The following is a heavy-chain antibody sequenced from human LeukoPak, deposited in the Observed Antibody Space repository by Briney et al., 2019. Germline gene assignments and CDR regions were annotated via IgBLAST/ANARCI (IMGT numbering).Heavy chain of an antibody. D-gene: IGHD6-19*01. Sequence: GGSLRLSCAASGFPFSSYGMHWVRQAPGKGLEWVARLVYDARSDYGNSVKGRFSISRDDSKNTLFLDMSNLRVEDTALYYCARDLSAAFDFWGQGVLVTVSS. CDR2: LVYDARS. CDR3: ARDLSAAFDF. J-gene: IGHJ4*02. CDR1: GFPFSSYG. V-gene: IGHV3-33*01.